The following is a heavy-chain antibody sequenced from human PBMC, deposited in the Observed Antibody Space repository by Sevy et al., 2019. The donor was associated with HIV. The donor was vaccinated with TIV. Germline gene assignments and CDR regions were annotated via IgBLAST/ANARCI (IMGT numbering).Heavy chain of an antibody. CDR2: ISSSGSTI. J-gene: IGHJ6*02. Sequence: GGSLRLSCAASGFTFSDYYMSWIRQAPGKGLEWVSYISSSGSTIYYADSVKGRFTISRDNAKNSLYLQMNSLRAEETAVYYCAGGKGYSSGWYYYYGMDVWGQGTTVTVSS. CDR3: AGGKGYSSGWYYYYGMDV. V-gene: IGHV3-11*01. D-gene: IGHD6-19*01. CDR1: GFTFSDYY.